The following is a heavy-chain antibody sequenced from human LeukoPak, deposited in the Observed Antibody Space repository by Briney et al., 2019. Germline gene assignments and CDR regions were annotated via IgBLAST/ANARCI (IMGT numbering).Heavy chain of an antibody. CDR1: GYTFTGYY. CDR3: ARVTRLLGATIDY. Sequence: ASVKVSCKASGYTFTGYYMHWVRRAPGQGLEGMGRINPNSGGTNYAQKFQGRVTMTRDTSISTAYMELSRLRSDDTAVYYCARVTRLLGATIDYWGQGTLVTVSS. CDR2: INPNSGGT. V-gene: IGHV1-2*06. D-gene: IGHD1-26*01. J-gene: IGHJ4*02.